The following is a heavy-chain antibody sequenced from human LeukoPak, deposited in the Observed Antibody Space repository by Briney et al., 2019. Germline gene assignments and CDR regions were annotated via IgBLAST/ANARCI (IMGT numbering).Heavy chain of an antibody. CDR2: ISAYNGAT. CDR3: ARTNMVFGVNIEQNWFDP. D-gene: IGHD3-3*01. Sequence: ASVKVSCKASGYTFTSHGISWVRQAPGRGLVWMGWISAYNGATTYPQTFQGRVTLTTDTSTSTVYMEMRSLRSDDTAIYYCARTNMVFGVNIEQNWFDPWGQGTLVTVSS. CDR1: GYTFTSHG. V-gene: IGHV1-18*01. J-gene: IGHJ5*02.